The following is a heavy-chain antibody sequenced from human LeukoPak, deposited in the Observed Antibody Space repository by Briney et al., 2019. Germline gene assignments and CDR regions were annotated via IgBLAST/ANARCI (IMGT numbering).Heavy chain of an antibody. V-gene: IGHV3-53*01. J-gene: IGHJ4*02. Sequence: GGSLRLSCAASGFAFSSNYMSWVRQAPGKGLEWVSVIYSGGSTYYADSVKGRFTISRDNSKNTLYLQMNSLRAEDTAVYYCARVGSSGPADFDYWGQGTLVTVPS. CDR2: IYSGGST. D-gene: IGHD6-19*01. CDR3: ARVGSSGPADFDY. CDR1: GFAFSSNY.